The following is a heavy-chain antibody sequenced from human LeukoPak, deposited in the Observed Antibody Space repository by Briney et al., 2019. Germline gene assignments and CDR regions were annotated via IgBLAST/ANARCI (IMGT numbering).Heavy chain of an antibody. Sequence: SETLSLTCNVSGGSITSSTYHWNWIRQPPGKGLEWIGSISYSGSTYYNPSLKSRVTISIDTSKNQFSLKVNSVTAADTAVYYCAKDGPFDIWGQGTMVIVSS. D-gene: IGHD3/OR15-3a*01. CDR2: ISYSGST. V-gene: IGHV4-39*07. CDR3: AKDGPFDI. CDR1: GGSITSSTYH. J-gene: IGHJ3*02.